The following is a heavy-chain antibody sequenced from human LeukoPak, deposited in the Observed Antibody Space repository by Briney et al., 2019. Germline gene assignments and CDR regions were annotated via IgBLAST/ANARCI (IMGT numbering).Heavy chain of an antibody. V-gene: IGHV4-59*01. D-gene: IGHD3-9*01. CDR2: IYYSGST. Sequence: SETLSLTCTVSGGSISSYYWSWIRQPPGKGLEWIGYIYYSGSTNYNPSLKSRVTISVDTSKNQLSLKLSSVTAADTAVYYCTRFNPALTGYYYFDYWGQGTLVTVSS. CDR1: GGSISSYY. J-gene: IGHJ4*02. CDR3: TRFNPALTGYYYFDY.